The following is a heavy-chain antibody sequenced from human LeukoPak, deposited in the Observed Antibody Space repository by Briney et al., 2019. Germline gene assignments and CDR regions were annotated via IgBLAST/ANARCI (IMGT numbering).Heavy chain of an antibody. J-gene: IGHJ4*02. Sequence: ASVKVSCKASGYTFTDHYMHWVRQAPGQGLEWMGWINPNSGGTNYAQKFQGRVTMTRDTSISTAYMELSRLRSDDTAVYYCASIAVAGNGDFDYWGQGTLVTVSS. CDR1: GYTFTDHY. D-gene: IGHD6-19*01. CDR3: ASIAVAGNGDFDY. CDR2: INPNSGGT. V-gene: IGHV1-2*02.